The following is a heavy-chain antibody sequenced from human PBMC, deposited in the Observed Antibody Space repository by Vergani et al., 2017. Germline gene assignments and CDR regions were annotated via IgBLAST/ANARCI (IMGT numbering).Heavy chain of an antibody. J-gene: IGHJ6*02. CDR2: IYTSGST. CDR1: GGSISSGSYY. V-gene: IGHV4-61*02. Sequence: QVQLQESGPGLVKPSQTLSLTCTVSGGSISSGSYYWSWIRQPAGKGLEWIGRIYTSGSTNYNPSLKSRVTISVDTSKNQFSLKLSSVTAADTAVYYCARLSVGGSTDYDILTGRQGAYGMDVWGQGTTVTVSS. CDR3: ARLSVGGSTDYDILTGRQGAYGMDV. D-gene: IGHD3-9*01.